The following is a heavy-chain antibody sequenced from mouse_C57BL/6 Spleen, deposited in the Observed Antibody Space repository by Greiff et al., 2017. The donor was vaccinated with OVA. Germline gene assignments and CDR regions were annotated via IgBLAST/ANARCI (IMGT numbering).Heavy chain of an antibody. D-gene: IGHD2-5*01. CDR1: GYTFTEYT. CDR2: FYPGSGSI. Sequence: QVQLQQSGAELVKPGASVKLSCKASGYTFTEYTIHWVKQRSGQGLEWIGWFYPGSGSIKYNEKFKDKATLTADKSSSTVYMELSRLTSADSAVYFCARHEDTYYSNYLYYFDYWGQGTTLTVSS. CDR3: ARHEDTYYSNYLYYFDY. J-gene: IGHJ2*01. V-gene: IGHV1-62-2*01.